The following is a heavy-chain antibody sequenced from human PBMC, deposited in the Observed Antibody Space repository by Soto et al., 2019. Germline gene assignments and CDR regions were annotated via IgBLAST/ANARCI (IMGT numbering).Heavy chain of an antibody. V-gene: IGHV3-23*01. Sequence: SGGSLRLSCEDSGFTFSSFAMGWVRQTPGKGLEWLSSVSADGVSSFSADSVRGRFRVSRDNSKNTLFLQMRFLRVEDTAVYYCAKARQAPVGTYFFDLWGQGTQVTVSS. J-gene: IGHJ4*02. CDR1: GFTFSSFA. CDR3: AKARQAPVGTYFFDL. CDR2: VSADGVSS.